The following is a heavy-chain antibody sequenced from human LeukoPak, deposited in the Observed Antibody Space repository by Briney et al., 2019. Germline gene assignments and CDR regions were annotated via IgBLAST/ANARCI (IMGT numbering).Heavy chain of an antibody. Sequence: PGRSLRLSCAASGFTFNTYAIHWVRQAPGMGLQWVAVISYDGSNKYYVDSVKGRFTIARDNSKNTVYLQMNSLRAEDMAVYYCAREEWCYFDYWGQGTLVTVSS. V-gene: IGHV3-30-3*01. D-gene: IGHD3-3*01. CDR1: GFTFNTYA. CDR2: ISYDGSNK. CDR3: AREEWCYFDY. J-gene: IGHJ4*02.